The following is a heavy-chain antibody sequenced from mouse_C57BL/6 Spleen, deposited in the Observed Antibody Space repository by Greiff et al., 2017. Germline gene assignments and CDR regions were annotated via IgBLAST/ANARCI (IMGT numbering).Heavy chain of an antibody. CDR3: ARSKDSSGWFAY. CDR1: GYTFTSYW. V-gene: IGHV1-52*01. D-gene: IGHD3-2*02. J-gene: IGHJ3*01. CDR2: IDPSDSET. Sequence: VQLQQPGAELVRPGSSVKLSCKASGYTFTSYWMHWVKQRPIQGLEWIGNIDPSDSETHYNQKFKDKATLTVDKSSSTAYMQLSSLTSEDSAVYYCARSKDSSGWFAYWGQGTLVTVSA.